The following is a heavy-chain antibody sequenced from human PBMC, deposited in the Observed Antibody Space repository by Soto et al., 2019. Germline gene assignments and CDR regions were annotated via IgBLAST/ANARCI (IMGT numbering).Heavy chain of an antibody. CDR2: IYTSGSR. CDR3: ANRITVFGLLIPPFDP. D-gene: IGHD3-3*01. J-gene: IGHJ5*02. CDR1: GGSISSYY. V-gene: IGHV4-4*07. Sequence: SETLSLTCTVSGGSISSYYWSGIRQPAGKGLEWSGRIYTSGSRNYNPSLKSRVTMSVDTSKNQFSLRLSSVNAEDTAIYYCANRITVFGLLIPPFDPWGQGTQVTVS.